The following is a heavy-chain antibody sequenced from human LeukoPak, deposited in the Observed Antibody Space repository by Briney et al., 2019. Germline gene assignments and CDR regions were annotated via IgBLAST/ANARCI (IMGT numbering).Heavy chain of an antibody. CDR2: IGGGPV. Sequence: GGSLRLSCVVSGLTFSDYAMTWVRQAPGKGLEWVSTIGGGPVYYADSVKGRFTISRDNSKNTIYLQMNSLRTEDTAVYFCAQDIRIEQVPGLGPGSWGQGTLVTVSS. CDR3: AQDIRIEQVPGLGPGS. CDR1: GLTFSDYA. D-gene: IGHD2-21*01. J-gene: IGHJ5*02. V-gene: IGHV3-23*01.